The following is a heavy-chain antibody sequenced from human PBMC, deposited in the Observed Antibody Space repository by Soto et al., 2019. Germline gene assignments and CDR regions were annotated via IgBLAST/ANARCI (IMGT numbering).Heavy chain of an antibody. Sequence: SETLSLTCTVSGGSVSSGSYYWSWIRQPSGKGLEWIGYIYYSGRTYYSPSLQSRLTISVDTSQNQFSLRLTSVTAADTAVYYCVVGLEDVVGGQLDYWGQGALVTVSS. CDR1: GGSVSSGSYY. CDR3: VVGLEDVVGGQLDY. D-gene: IGHD2-15*01. V-gene: IGHV4-61*01. CDR2: IYYSGRT. J-gene: IGHJ4*02.